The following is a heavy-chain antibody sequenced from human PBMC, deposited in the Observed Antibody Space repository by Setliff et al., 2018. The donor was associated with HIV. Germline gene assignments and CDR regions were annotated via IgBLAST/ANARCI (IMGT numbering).Heavy chain of an antibody. J-gene: IGHJ5*01. CDR1: GGSISSSTYY. D-gene: IGHD3-22*01. CDR3: ATGWLDSSGQKNFGS. V-gene: IGHV4-39*07. CDR2: IYHSGLT. Sequence: SETLSLTCSVSGGSISSSTYYWGWIRQPPGQGLEWIGSIYHSGLTYHNPSLKSRITLSIDTSKNQFSLKLNSVTAADTAMYYCATGWLDSSGQKNFGSWGQGTLVTVSS.